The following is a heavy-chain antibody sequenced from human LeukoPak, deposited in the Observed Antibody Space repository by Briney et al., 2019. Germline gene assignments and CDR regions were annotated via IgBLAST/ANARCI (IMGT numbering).Heavy chain of an antibody. D-gene: IGHD2-15*01. Sequence: AASVKVSCKASGYTFTSYGISWVRQAPGQGLEWMGWISAYNGNTNYAQKLQGRVTMTTDTSTSTAYMELRSLRSDDTAVYYCARSVRIVVVVAAKGGDYFDYWGQGTLVTVSS. CDR2: ISAYNGNT. J-gene: IGHJ4*02. CDR1: GYTFTSYG. CDR3: ARSVRIVVVVAAKGGDYFDY. V-gene: IGHV1-18*01.